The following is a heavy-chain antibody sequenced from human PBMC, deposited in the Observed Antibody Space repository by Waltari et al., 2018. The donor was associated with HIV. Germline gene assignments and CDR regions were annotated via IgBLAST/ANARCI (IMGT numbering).Heavy chain of an antibody. CDR2: IYSDCAI. CDR1: GLGVRSNY. V-gene: IGHV3-66*01. Sequence: DVKLTESGGGLVPPGGSLRLSCAESGLGVRSNYLSGVAQAPGEGLELVSVIYSDCAIYYADSVKGRFTVSRDTSNNVVYLQLNSLGVEDTAVYFCARDRGGNFWSAHKPGFLDYWGQGTLVSVSS. D-gene: IGHD3-3*01. J-gene: IGHJ4*02. CDR3: ARDRGGNFWSAHKPGFLDY.